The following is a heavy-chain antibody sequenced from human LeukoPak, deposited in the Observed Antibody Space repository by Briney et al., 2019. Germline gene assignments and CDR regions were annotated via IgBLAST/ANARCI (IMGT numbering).Heavy chain of an antibody. CDR1: GFTFSSFG. CDR2: SSSSGSFI. Sequence: GGSLRLSCAASGFTFSSFGMNWVRQAPGKGLEWVSFSSSSGSFIHYADSMKGRFTISRDNAKNSLYLQMNSLRAEDTAVYYCAGSIAAAADWFDPWGQGTLVTVSS. V-gene: IGHV3-21*01. D-gene: IGHD6-13*01. J-gene: IGHJ5*02. CDR3: AGSIAAAADWFDP.